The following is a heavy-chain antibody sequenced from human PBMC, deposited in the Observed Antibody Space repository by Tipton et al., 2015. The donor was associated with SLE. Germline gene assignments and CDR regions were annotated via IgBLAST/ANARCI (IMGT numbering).Heavy chain of an antibody. D-gene: IGHD3-22*01. V-gene: IGHV4-34*01. CDR3: ARGGYYYHSGGDFDL. CDR2: INHSGST. Sequence: TLSLTCAVSGGSFTMYYWSWIRQSPGKGLEWIGEINHSGSTNYNPSLKARVSMTIDTSKNQFSLKLSSVTAADTAVYYCARGGYYYHSGGDFDLWGRGTLVTVSS. J-gene: IGHJ2*01. CDR1: GGSFTMYY.